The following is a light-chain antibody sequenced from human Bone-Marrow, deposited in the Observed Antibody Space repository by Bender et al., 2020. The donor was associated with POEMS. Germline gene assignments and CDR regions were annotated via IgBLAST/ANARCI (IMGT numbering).Light chain of an antibody. CDR1: SGHSSYI. CDR2: VESSGSY. V-gene: IGLV4-60*03. Sequence: QPALTQSSSASASLGSSVKLTCTLSSGHSSYIIVWHQQQPGKAPRYLMKVESSGSYNTGSGVPDRFSGSSSGADRYLTISSLQSEDEADYYCQTWGTGTVFGGGTKLTVL. CDR3: QTWGTGTV. J-gene: IGLJ3*02.